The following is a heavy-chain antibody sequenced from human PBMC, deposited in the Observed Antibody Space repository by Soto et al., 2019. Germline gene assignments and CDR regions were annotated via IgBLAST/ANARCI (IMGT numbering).Heavy chain of an antibody. D-gene: IGHD3-22*01. V-gene: IGHV1-18*01. CDR3: ARDRKAMIVVAPDAFDI. CDR2: ISAYNGNT. J-gene: IGHJ3*02. Sequence: VASVKVSCKASGYTFTSYGISWVLQAPGQGLEWMGWISAYNGNTNYAQKLQGRVTMTTDTSTSTAYMELRSLRSDDTAVYYCARDRKAMIVVAPDAFDIWGQGTMVTVS. CDR1: GYTFTSYG.